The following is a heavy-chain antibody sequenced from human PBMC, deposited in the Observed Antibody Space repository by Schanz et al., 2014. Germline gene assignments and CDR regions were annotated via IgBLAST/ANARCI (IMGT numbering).Heavy chain of an antibody. J-gene: IGHJ6*03. CDR2: INGFNGHT. Sequence: QVQLVQSGAEVKKPGSSVKVSCKASGGTFSSFGINWVRQAPGQGLEWMGWINGFNGHTLYAQKFQGRVTMASDTATSTSYMELTSLRFDDTAVYYCARDHVATTDYDYFFYYLDVWATGITVIVSS. D-gene: IGHD1-1*01. CDR1: GGTFSSFG. CDR3: ARDHVATTDYDYFFYYLDV. V-gene: IGHV1-18*01.